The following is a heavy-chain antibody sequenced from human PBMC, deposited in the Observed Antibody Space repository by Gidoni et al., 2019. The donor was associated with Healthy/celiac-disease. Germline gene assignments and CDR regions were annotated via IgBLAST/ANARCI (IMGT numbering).Heavy chain of an antibody. CDR1: GFTFSSYA. V-gene: IGHV3-23*01. D-gene: IGHD2-15*01. J-gene: IGHJ4*02. Sequence: EVQLLESGGGLVQLGGSLRLSCAASGFTFSSYAMSCVRQAPGKGLEWVSAISSSGGSTYYADSVKGRFTISRNNSKNTLYLHMNSLRAEDTAVYYCAKGDVVVVAANWGQGTLVTVSS. CDR3: AKGDVVVVAAN. CDR2: ISSSGGST.